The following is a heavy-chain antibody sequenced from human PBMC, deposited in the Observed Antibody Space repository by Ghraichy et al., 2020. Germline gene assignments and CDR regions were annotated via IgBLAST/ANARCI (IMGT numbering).Heavy chain of an antibody. V-gene: IGHV4-61*01. CDR2: IHHSGST. J-gene: IGHJ6*03. CDR1: GGSVSSGSSY. Sequence: SQTLSITCTVSGGSVSSGSSYWSWIRQPPGKGLEWIGEIHHSGSTNYNPSLKSRVTISVDKSKNQFSLKLSSVTAADTAVYYCARGGYYYYMDVWGKGTTVTVSS. CDR3: ARGGYYYYMDV.